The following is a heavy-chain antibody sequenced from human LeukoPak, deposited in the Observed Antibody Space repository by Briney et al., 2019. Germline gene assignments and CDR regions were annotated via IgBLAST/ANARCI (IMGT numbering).Heavy chain of an antibody. Sequence: GGSLRLSCAAFGFTFSSYEMNWVRRAPGKGLEWVSYISSSGSTIYYADSVKGRFTISRDNAKNSLYLQMNSLRAEDTAVYYCAELGITMIGGVWGKGTTVTISS. V-gene: IGHV3-48*03. J-gene: IGHJ6*04. CDR3: AELGITMIGGV. CDR1: GFTFSSYE. CDR2: ISSSGSTI. D-gene: IGHD3-10*02.